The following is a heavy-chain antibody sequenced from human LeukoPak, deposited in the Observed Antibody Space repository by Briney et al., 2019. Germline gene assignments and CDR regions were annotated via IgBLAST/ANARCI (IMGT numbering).Heavy chain of an antibody. CDR3: AKDSGSSGYPRGFDY. J-gene: IGHJ4*02. CDR1: GFTFSSYG. CDR2: ISYDGSNK. Sequence: GGSLRLSCAASGFTFSSYGMHWVRQAPGKGLEWVAVISYDGSNKYYADSVRGRFTISRDNSKNTLYLQMNSLRAEDTAVYYCAKDSGSSGYPRGFDYWGQGTLVTVSS. D-gene: IGHD3-22*01. V-gene: IGHV3-30*18.